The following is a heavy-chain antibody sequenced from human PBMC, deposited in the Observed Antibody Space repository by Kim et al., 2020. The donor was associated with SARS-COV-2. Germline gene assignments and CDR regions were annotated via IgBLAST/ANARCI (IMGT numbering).Heavy chain of an antibody. V-gene: IGHV3-21*01. J-gene: IGHJ5*02. CDR1: GFTFSSYS. CDR2: ISSSSSYI. Sequence: GGSLRLSCAASGFTFSSYSMNWVRQAPGKGLEWVSSISSSSSYIYYADSVKGRFTISRDNAKNSLYLQMKSLRAEDTAVYYCARAGRAWLGELYGWFDPWGQGALVTVSS. CDR3: ARAGRAWLGELYGWFDP. D-gene: IGHD3-10*01.